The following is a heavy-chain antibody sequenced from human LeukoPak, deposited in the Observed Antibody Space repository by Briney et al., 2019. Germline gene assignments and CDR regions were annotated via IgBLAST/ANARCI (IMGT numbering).Heavy chain of an antibody. CDR2: ISAYNGNT. CDR3: ARPYYDFWSGLGGHWFDP. Sequence: ASVKASCKASGYTFTSYGISWVRQAPGQGLEWMGWISAYNGNTNYAQKLQGRVTMTTDTSTSTAYMELRSLRSDDTAVYYCARPYYDFWSGLGGHWFDPWGQGTLVTVSS. J-gene: IGHJ5*02. V-gene: IGHV1-18*01. D-gene: IGHD3-3*01. CDR1: GYTFTSYG.